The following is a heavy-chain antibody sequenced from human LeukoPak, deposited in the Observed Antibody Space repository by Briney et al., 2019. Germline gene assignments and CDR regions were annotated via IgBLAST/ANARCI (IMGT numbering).Heavy chain of an antibody. V-gene: IGHV3-23*01. CDR2: RCGSADST. J-gene: IGHJ4*02. CDR3: AKEGGSSGSSQPNDY. D-gene: IGHD6-6*01. Sequence: GGCLRVSSADPGFSFGDYAMSRGRQGLGEGLWWVSGRCGSADSTCNADAVKGRHPITRDNPKKTLHQQMNSLRGEDTAVQYCAKEGGSSGSSQPNDYWGQGTLVTVSS. CDR1: GFSFGDYA.